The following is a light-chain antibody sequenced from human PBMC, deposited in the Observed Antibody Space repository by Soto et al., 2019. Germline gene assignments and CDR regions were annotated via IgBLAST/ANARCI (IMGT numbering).Light chain of an antibody. CDR2: DAS. J-gene: IGKJ4*01. V-gene: IGKV3-20*01. Sequence: EIVLTQSPGTLSLSPGERATLSCRASQSVDSSKLAWYQQKPGQAPRLLIYDASSRATGIPDRFSGSGSGTDFTLTISRLEPEDFAVYYCQQYGTSPLTFGGGTKVEIK. CDR1: QSVDSSK. CDR3: QQYGTSPLT.